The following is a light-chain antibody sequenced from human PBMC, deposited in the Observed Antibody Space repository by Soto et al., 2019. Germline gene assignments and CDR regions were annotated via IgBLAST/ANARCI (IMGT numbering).Light chain of an antibody. CDR3: HSYATGLSVLYV. CDR1: SSNIVAGYD. V-gene: IGLV1-40*01. CDR2: GNN. Sequence: QSVLTQPRSVSGAPGQRVTISCTGSSSNIVAGYDVHWYQQLPGTAPKLLIYGNNNRPSGVPDRFSGSKSGTSASLAVTGLQAEDESDYYCHSYATGLSVLYVFGTGTKLTVL. J-gene: IGLJ1*01.